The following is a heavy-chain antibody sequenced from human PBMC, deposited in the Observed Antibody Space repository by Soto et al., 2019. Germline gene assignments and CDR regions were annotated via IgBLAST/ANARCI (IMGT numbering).Heavy chain of an antibody. Sequence: RASVKVSCKASGGTFSSYAISWVRQAPGQGLEWMGGIIPIFGTANYAQKFQGRVTIAADESTSTAYMELSSLRSEDTAVYYCARGLRFLGTTPGGMDVWGQGTTVTVSS. CDR2: IIPIFGTA. CDR3: ARGLRFLGTTPGGMDV. CDR1: GGTFSSYA. D-gene: IGHD3-3*01. V-gene: IGHV1-69*13. J-gene: IGHJ6*02.